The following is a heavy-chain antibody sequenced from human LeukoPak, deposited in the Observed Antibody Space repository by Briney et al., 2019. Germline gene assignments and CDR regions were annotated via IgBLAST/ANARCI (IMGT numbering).Heavy chain of an antibody. J-gene: IGHJ4*02. CDR3: AKDTDTGYYDSSGYYYFDY. Sequence: PGGSLRLSCAASGFTFSSYAMSWVRQAPGKGLEWVSAISGSGGSTYYADSVKGRFTISRDNSKNTLYLQMNSLRAEGTAVYYCAKDTDTGYYDSSGYYYFDYWGQGTLVTVSS. V-gene: IGHV3-23*01. CDR2: ISGSGGST. CDR1: GFTFSSYA. D-gene: IGHD3-22*01.